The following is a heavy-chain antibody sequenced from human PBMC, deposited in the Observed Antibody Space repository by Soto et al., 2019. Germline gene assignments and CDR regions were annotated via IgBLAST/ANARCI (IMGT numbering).Heavy chain of an antibody. V-gene: IGHV4-30-4*01. D-gene: IGHD3-16*02. CDR3: ARLNYDYVWGSYRYSFDY. CDR2: IYYSGST. CDR1: CGSISSGDYY. J-gene: IGHJ4*02. Sequence: QVQLQESGPGLVKPSQTLSLTCTVSCGSISSGDYYWRWIRQPPGKGLEWIGYIYYSGSTYYNPSRKILVTLSVDTSKNQFSLKLCSVTGADTAVYYCARLNYDYVWGSYRYSFDYWGQGTLVTVSS.